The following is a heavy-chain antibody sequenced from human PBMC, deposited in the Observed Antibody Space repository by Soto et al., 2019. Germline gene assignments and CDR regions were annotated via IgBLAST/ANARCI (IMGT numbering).Heavy chain of an antibody. Sequence: ASVKVSCKASGYTFTGYYMHWVRQAPGQGLEWMGWINPNSGGTNYAQKFQGWVTMTRDTSISTAYMELRSLRSDDTAVYYCARVGNDGYSYGIIVAYYSMDVWGQGTTVTVSS. CDR1: GYTFTGYY. D-gene: IGHD5-18*01. V-gene: IGHV1-2*04. J-gene: IGHJ6*02. CDR2: INPNSGGT. CDR3: ARVGNDGYSYGIIVAYYSMDV.